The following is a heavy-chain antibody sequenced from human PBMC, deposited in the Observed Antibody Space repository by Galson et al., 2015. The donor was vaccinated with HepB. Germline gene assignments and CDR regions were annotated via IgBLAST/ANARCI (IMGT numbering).Heavy chain of an antibody. CDR3: ARDRYFYERSGYSNWFGP. Sequence: SCKASGYTFTSYGISWVRQAPEQGLEWMAWISAYNGNTHYAQKFQGRLTMTTDTSTSTAYMELKSLRSDDTAVYYCARDRYFYERSGYSNWFGPWGQGTLVTVSS. J-gene: IGHJ5*02. CDR2: ISAYNGNT. CDR1: GYTFTSYG. V-gene: IGHV1-18*01. D-gene: IGHD3-22*01.